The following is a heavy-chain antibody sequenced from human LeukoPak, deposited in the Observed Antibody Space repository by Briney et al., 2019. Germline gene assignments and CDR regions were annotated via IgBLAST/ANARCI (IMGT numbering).Heavy chain of an antibody. CDR2: FHYSGST. J-gene: IGHJ5*02. CDR1: GDSVSSSNFF. V-gene: IGHV4-39*02. D-gene: IGHD6-6*01. Sequence: SETLSLTCTVSGDSVSSSNFFWGWIRRPPGKGLEWIGSFHYSGSTFYNPSLKSRLTISVDTSKNHFSLKLTSVTAADSAVYYCARHEYQVFPPANWFDPWGQGTLVTVSS. CDR3: ARHEYQVFPPANWFDP.